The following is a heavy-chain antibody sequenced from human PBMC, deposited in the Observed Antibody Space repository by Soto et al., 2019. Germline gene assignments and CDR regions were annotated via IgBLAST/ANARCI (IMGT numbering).Heavy chain of an antibody. Sequence: SVEVSSKASGETFTSNYINSVRQATGKGFEYLGWMNPNSGNTGYVKKFQGRVTMTRDTSMSTAYMELGSLRSEDTAVYYCARGIGYGNYSRWFGTRGPGTLVTVSS. V-gene: IGHV1-8*01. D-gene: IGHD4-17*01. CDR1: GETFTSNY. J-gene: IGHJ5*02. CDR2: MNPNSGNT. CDR3: ARGIGYGNYSRWFGT.